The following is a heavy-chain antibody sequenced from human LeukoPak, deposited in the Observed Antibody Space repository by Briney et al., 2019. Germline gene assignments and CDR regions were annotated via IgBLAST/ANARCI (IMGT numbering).Heavy chain of an antibody. J-gene: IGHJ3*02. CDR3: TTEGYTYGNHGLDI. CDR2: IKRKSDGGTT. V-gene: IGHV3-15*01. D-gene: IGHD5-18*01. Sequence: PGGSLRLSCAASGFTFDDYGMSWVRQAPGKGLEWVGHIKRKSDGGTTDYAAPVKGRFTISRDDSKNTLYVQMNNLEIEDTALYYCTTEGYTYGNHGLDIWGQGTMVTVSS. CDR1: GFTFDDYG.